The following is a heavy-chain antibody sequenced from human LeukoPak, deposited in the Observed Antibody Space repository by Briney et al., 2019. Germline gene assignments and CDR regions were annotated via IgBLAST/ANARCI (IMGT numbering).Heavy chain of an antibody. V-gene: IGHV1-2*02. CDR3: ARGGYDFWSGYPHPYYMDV. Sequence: GASVKVSCKASGYTFTGYYMHWVRQAPGQGLEWMGWINPNSGGTNYAQKFQGRVTMTRDMSTSTVYMELSSLRSEDTAVYYCARGGYDFWSGYPHPYYMDVWGKGTTVTVSS. CDR1: GYTFTGYY. J-gene: IGHJ6*03. D-gene: IGHD3-3*01. CDR2: INPNSGGT.